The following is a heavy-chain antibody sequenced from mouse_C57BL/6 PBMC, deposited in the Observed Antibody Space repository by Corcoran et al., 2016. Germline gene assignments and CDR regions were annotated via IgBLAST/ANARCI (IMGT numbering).Heavy chain of an antibody. D-gene: IGHD1-1*01. Sequence: EVQLQQSGPELVKPGASVKISCKASEYTFTDYYMNWVKQSHGKSLEWIGDINPNNGGTSYNQKFKGKATLTVDKSSSTAYMELRSLTSEDSAVYYCARGGITTVVPYAMDYWGQGTSVTVSS. J-gene: IGHJ4*01. CDR3: ARGGITTVVPYAMDY. V-gene: IGHV1-26*01. CDR2: INPNNGGT. CDR1: EYTFTDYY.